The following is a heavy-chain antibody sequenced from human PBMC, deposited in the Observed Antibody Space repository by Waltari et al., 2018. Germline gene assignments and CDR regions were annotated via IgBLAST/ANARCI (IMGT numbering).Heavy chain of an antibody. D-gene: IGHD6-13*01. CDR3: ARDHSSSYGWFDP. Sequence: QVQLQESGPGLVKPSETLSLTCAVSGYSISSGYYWGWIRQPPGKGLEWIGRIYHSGSTNYNPSLKSRVTMSVDTSKNQFSLKLSSVTAADTAVYYCARDHSSSYGWFDPWGQGTLVTVSS. J-gene: IGHJ5*02. CDR1: GYSISSGYY. CDR2: IYHSGST. V-gene: IGHV4-38-2*02.